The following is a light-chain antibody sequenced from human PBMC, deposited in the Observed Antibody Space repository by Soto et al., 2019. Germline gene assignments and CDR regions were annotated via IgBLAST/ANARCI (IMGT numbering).Light chain of an antibody. Sequence: MRMTQSPSSLSASVGDRVTITCRASHDISDYLAWYQQKPGQVPKLLISAESTFQSGFPSRFRGSASGTDFTLTITGLQPEDFAIYYCQNYNGPPWTFGQGTKVDI. V-gene: IGKV1-27*01. CDR2: AES. CDR3: QNYNGPPWT. J-gene: IGKJ1*01. CDR1: HDISDY.